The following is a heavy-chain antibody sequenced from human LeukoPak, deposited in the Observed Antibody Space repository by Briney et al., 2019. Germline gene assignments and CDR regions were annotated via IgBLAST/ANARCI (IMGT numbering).Heavy chain of an antibody. CDR3: AREVAYCGGDCSGGWFDP. V-gene: IGHV3-48*04. Sequence: GGSLRLSCAASGFTFSDFTMNWVRQAPGKGLEWVSYISDGGKTKYYADSVKGRFTISRDNAKNSLYLQMNSLRAEDTAVYYCAREVAYCGGDCSGGWFDPWGQGTLVTVSS. D-gene: IGHD2-21*02. CDR1: GFTFSDFT. CDR2: ISDGGKTK. J-gene: IGHJ5*02.